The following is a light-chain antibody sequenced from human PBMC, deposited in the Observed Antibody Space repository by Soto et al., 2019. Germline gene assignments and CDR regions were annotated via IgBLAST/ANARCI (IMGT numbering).Light chain of an antibody. Sequence: DMEMTQSPSSLSASVGDRVTITCRASQSISNYLNWYQHKPGKVPKLLIYAASSLQSGVPTRFSRSESAKEFTHTINSLQTEDFATYYCQQSYGTPLTFGGGTKMEIK. V-gene: IGKV1-39*01. J-gene: IGKJ4*01. CDR2: AAS. CDR1: QSISNY. CDR3: QQSYGTPLT.